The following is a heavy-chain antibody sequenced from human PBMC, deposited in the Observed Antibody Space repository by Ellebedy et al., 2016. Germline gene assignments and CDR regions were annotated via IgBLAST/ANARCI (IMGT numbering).Heavy chain of an antibody. CDR2: INPSGGST. V-gene: IGHV1-46*01. Sequence: ASVKVSCXASGYTFTSYYMHWVRQAPGQGLEWMGIINPSGGSTSYAQKFQGRVTMTRDTSTSTVYMELSSLRSEDTAVYYCARDRAWITMVRGAYFDYWGQGTLVTVSS. CDR1: GYTFTSYY. CDR3: ARDRAWITMVRGAYFDY. D-gene: IGHD3-10*01. J-gene: IGHJ4*02.